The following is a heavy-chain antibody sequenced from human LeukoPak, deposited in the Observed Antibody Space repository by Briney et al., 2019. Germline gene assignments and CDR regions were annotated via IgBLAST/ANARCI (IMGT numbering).Heavy chain of an antibody. CDR2: IYTSGST. V-gene: IGHV4-4*07. CDR1: GGSISSYY. D-gene: IGHD2-2*02. CDR3: ATEPGYCWSTSRYTREFYYYYYMDV. Sequence: SETLSLTCTVSGGSISSYYWSWIRQPAGKGLEWIGRIYTSGSTNYNPSLKSRVTMSVDTSKNQFSLKLSSVTAADTAVYWCATEPGYCWSTSRYTREFYYYYYMDVWGKGTTVTVSS. J-gene: IGHJ6*03.